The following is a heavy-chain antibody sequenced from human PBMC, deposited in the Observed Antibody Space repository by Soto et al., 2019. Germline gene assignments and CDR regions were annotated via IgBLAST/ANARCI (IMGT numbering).Heavy chain of an antibody. Sequence: SETLSLTCAVSGGSISSGGYSWSWIRKPPGKGLEWIGYIYHSGSTYYNPSLKSRVTISVDTSKNQFSLKLSSVTAADTAVYYCAREGVTEISPTTRTSWFDPWGQGTLVTVSS. J-gene: IGHJ5*02. CDR2: IYHSGST. CDR3: AREGVTEISPTTRTSWFDP. V-gene: IGHV4-30-2*01. CDR1: GGSISSGGYS. D-gene: IGHD1-20*01.